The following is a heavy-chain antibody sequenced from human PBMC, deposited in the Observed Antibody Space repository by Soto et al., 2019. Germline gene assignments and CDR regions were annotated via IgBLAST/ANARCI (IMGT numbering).Heavy chain of an antibody. Sequence: SETLSLTCTVSGGSISSSSYYWGWIRQPPGKGLEWIGSIYYSGSTYYNPSLKSRVTISVDTSKNQFSLKLSSVTAADTAVYYCARHLNSPVAGTSGYWFDPWGQGTLVTVSS. D-gene: IGHD6-19*01. V-gene: IGHV4-39*01. CDR2: IYYSGST. J-gene: IGHJ5*02. CDR1: GGSISSSSYY. CDR3: ARHLNSPVAGTSGYWFDP.